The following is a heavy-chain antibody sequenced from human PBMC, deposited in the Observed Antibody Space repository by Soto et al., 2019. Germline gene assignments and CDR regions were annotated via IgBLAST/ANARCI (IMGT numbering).Heavy chain of an antibody. V-gene: IGHV4-59*01. CDR2: IYYSGST. CDR1: GGSISSYY. J-gene: IGHJ6*02. D-gene: IGHD3-10*01. Sequence: SETLSLTCTVSGGSISSYYWSWIRQPPGKGLEWIGYIYYSGSTNYNPSLKSRVTISVDTSKNQFSLKLSSVTAGDTAVYYCARDARDLRITMVRGAPNYYGMDVWGQGTTVTVSS. CDR3: ARDARDLRITMVRGAPNYYGMDV.